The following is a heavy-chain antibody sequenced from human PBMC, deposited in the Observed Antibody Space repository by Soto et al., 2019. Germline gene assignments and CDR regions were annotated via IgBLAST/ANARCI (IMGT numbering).Heavy chain of an antibody. CDR2: IFSSGST. D-gene: IGHD5-12*01. CDR3: AREGSYSAYNFAHGIQLWSFDF. V-gene: IGHV4-4*07. CDR1: GGPINTFY. J-gene: IGHJ4*02. Sequence: SETLSLTCTVSGGPINTFYWSWVGQPAGKGLEWIGRIFSSGSTSFNPSLESRVAMSVDTSKNHFSLNLSSVTAADMAVYYCAREGSYSAYNFAHGIQLWSFDFWGQGALVTVSS.